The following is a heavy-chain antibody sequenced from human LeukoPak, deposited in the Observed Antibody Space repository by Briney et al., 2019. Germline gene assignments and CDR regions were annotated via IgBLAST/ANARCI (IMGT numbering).Heavy chain of an antibody. D-gene: IGHD3-10*01. CDR3: AKPRGSSIWFDP. J-gene: IGHJ5*02. CDR2: ISAYNGNT. V-gene: IGHV1-18*01. Sequence: ASVKVSCKASGYTFTSYGISWVRQSPGQGLESMGWISAYNGNTNYAQKIQGRVNMTTDTSTSTAYMELRSLRSDDTAVYYCAKPRGSSIWFDPWGQGTLVTVSS. CDR1: GYTFTSYG.